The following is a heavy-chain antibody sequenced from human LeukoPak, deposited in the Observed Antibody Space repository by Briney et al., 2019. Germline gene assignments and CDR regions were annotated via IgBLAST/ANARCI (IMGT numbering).Heavy chain of an antibody. D-gene: IGHD5-18*01. CDR3: GRIKGYSYDY. CDR1: GFSFSNSD. CDR2: INSGSRTI. V-gene: IGHV3-48*02. J-gene: IGHJ4*02. Sequence: SGGSLRLSCAASGFSFSNSDMGWVRQAPGKGLEWVSFINSGSRTIYYADSVKGRFTISRDNAKNSLYLQMSSLRDEDTAVYYCGRIKGYSYDYWGQGTLVTVSS.